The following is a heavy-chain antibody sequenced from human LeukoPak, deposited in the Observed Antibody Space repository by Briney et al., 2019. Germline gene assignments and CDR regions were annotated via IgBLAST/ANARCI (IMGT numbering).Heavy chain of an antibody. CDR1: GGSISSGGYS. Sequence: SQTLSLTCAVSGGSISSGGYSWSWIRQPPGKGLEWIGYTYHSGSTYYNPSLKTRVTISVDRSKNQFSLKLRSVTAADTAVYYCARGGYCSSTSCYEGWFDPWGQGTLVTVSS. J-gene: IGHJ5*02. D-gene: IGHD2-2*01. CDR2: TYHSGST. V-gene: IGHV4-30-2*01. CDR3: ARGGYCSSTSCYEGWFDP.